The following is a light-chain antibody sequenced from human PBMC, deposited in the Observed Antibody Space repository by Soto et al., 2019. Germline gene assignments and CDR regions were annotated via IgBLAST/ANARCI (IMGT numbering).Light chain of an antibody. V-gene: IGKV1-5*03. CDR1: QSISSW. CDR2: KAS. Sequence: DLQMTQSPSTLSASVGDRVTITCRASQSISSWLAWYQQKPGKAPKLLIQKASSLESGVPSRFSGSVSGTEFTLTISSLQPDDFATYYCQQYSIFSLTFGGGTKVEIK. CDR3: QQYSIFSLT. J-gene: IGKJ4*01.